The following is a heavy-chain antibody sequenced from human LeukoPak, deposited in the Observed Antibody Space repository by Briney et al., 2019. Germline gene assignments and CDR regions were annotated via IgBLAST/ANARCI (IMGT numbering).Heavy chain of an antibody. CDR1: GGSISSGGYY. D-gene: IGHD5-12*01. J-gene: IGHJ4*02. CDR3: ARGEAATVATIMDY. Sequence: SETLSLTCTVSGGSISSGGYYWSWIRQHPGKGVEWIGYIYYSGSTYYTPSLTSRVTISVDTSKNQFSLKLSSVTAADTAVYYCARGEAATVATIMDYWGQGTLVTVSS. V-gene: IGHV4-31*03. CDR2: IYYSGST.